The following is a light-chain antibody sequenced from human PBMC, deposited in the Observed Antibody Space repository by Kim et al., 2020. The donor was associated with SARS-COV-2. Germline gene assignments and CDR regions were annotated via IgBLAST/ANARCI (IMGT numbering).Light chain of an antibody. CDR3: LLYHSNTWV. V-gene: IGLV7-43*01. CDR1: TGAVTSGDR. CDR2: STV. J-gene: IGLJ3*02. Sequence: QAVVTQEPSLTVSPGGTVTLTCSSSTGAVTSGDRPNLFQQKPGQAPRALIYSTVKKHSWTPARFSGSLLGGKAALTLSGVQPEDEAEYYCLLYHSNTWVFGGGTQLTVL.